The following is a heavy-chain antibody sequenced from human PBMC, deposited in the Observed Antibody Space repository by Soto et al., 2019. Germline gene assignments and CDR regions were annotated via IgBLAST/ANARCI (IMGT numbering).Heavy chain of an antibody. Sequence: EVQLVESGGGLVQPGRSPRLSCAASGFTFDEYAMHWVRQAPGKGLEWVSGISWNSGSIGYADSVKGRFTISRDNAKNSLYLQMNSLRAEDTALYYCAKDANDFWSGYYYYFDSWGQGALVTVSS. D-gene: IGHD3-3*01. CDR1: GFTFDEYA. V-gene: IGHV3-9*01. J-gene: IGHJ4*02. CDR2: ISWNSGSI. CDR3: AKDANDFWSGYYYYFDS.